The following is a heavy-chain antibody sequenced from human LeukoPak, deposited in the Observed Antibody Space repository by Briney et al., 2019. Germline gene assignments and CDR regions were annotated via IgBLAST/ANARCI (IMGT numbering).Heavy chain of an antibody. CDR2: ISKTSSYI. J-gene: IGHJ5*02. CDR1: GFTFSSYS. Sequence: PRGSLRLSCAASGFTFSSYSMNWVRQAPGKGLEWVSSISKTSSYIYYADSVKGRFTISRDNAKNSLFLQMNSLRAEDTAVYYCARVEEATTFNPWGQGTLVTVSS. CDR3: ARVEEATTFNP. V-gene: IGHV3-21*01. D-gene: IGHD1-1*01.